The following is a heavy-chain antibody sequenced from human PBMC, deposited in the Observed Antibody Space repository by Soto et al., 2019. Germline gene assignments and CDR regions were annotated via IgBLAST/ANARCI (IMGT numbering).Heavy chain of an antibody. Sequence: QVQLQQWGAGLVKPSETLSLTCDVSGGSFSGYYWSWIRQPPGKGLEWIGEIDHSGSTSYNPSLRSRVTMSGDTSKTQFSLKLSSVTAAHTAVYFCARRITQIVVVFESWGQGTLVTVSS. D-gene: IGHD3-22*01. CDR1: GGSFSGYY. V-gene: IGHV4-34*01. CDR2: IDHSGST. J-gene: IGHJ4*02. CDR3: ARRITQIVVVFES.